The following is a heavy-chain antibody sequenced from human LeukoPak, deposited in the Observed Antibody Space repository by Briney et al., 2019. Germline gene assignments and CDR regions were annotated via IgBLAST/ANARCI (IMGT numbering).Heavy chain of an antibody. Sequence: ASVKVSCKASGYTFSNYYMKWVRQAPGQGLEWMGIINPVGGSTSYAQKFQGRVTMTRDTSTSTVYMELSSLRYEDTAVYYCARGYSYDSVLDCWGQGTLVTVSS. D-gene: IGHD5-18*01. CDR1: GYTFSNYY. J-gene: IGHJ4*02. CDR2: INPVGGST. CDR3: ARGYSYDSVLDC. V-gene: IGHV1-46*01.